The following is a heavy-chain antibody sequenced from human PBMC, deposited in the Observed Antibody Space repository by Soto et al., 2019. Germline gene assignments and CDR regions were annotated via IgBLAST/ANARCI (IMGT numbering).Heavy chain of an antibody. CDR2: IYYSGST. J-gene: IGHJ3*02. D-gene: IGHD2-15*01. Sequence: SETLSLTCTVSGGSISSGGYYWSWIRQHPGKGLEWIGYIYYSGSTYYNPSLKSRVTISVDTSKIQFSLTLSSVTAADTAVYYCARAGGYCSGGNCYRDAFDIRGQGKMVTVSS. V-gene: IGHV4-31*03. CDR1: GGSISSGGYY. CDR3: ARAGGYCSGGNCYRDAFDI.